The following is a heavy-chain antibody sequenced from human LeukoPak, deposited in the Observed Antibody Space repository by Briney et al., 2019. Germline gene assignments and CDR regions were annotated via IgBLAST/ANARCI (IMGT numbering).Heavy chain of an antibody. D-gene: IGHD6-13*01. CDR2: INSDGSST. Sequence: GSLRLSCAASGFTFSTYWTHWVRQAPGKGLVWVSRINSDGSSTNYADSVEGRFTISRDNAKNTLYLQMNSLRAEDTAVYYCAKDLSTSWYYFDYWGQGTLVTVSS. CDR1: GFTFSTYW. J-gene: IGHJ4*02. V-gene: IGHV3-74*01. CDR3: AKDLSTSWYYFDY.